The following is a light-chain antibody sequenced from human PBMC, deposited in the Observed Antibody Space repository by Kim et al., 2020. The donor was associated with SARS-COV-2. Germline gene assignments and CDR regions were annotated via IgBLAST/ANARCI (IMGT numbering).Light chain of an antibody. CDR2: RDS. Sequence: SYELTQPLSVSVALGQTARITCGGNNIGSKNVHWYQQKPGQAPVLVIYRDSNRPSGIPERFSGSNLGNTATLTISRAQAGDEADYYCQVWDSSTYVFGTGTKVTVL. V-gene: IGLV3-9*01. J-gene: IGLJ1*01. CDR3: QVWDSSTYV. CDR1: NIGSKN.